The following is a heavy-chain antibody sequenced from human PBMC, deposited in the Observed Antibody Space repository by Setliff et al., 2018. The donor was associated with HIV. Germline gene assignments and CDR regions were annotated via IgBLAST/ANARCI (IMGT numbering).Heavy chain of an antibody. D-gene: IGHD4-17*01. Sequence: VASVKVSCKASGYTFTDYYIHWVRQAPGQGLEWMGWINPNSSDTNYAQKFQGGVTMTRDTSISTAYMDLSRLRSDDTAVYYCARRVPPIPSGDLDYWGQGTLVTVSS. CDR1: GYTFTDYY. J-gene: IGHJ4*02. CDR3: ARRVPPIPSGDLDY. V-gene: IGHV1-2*02. CDR2: INPNSSDT.